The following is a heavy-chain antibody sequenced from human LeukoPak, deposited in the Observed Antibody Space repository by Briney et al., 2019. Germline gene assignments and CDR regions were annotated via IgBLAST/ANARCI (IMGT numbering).Heavy chain of an antibody. Sequence: GGSLRPSCAASGFTFSSYRMNWVRQAPGKGLEWVASISDSSSYIYHADSVKGRFTISRDNAKNSVYLQMNRLRAEDTATYYCTKGENGMDVWGQGTTVTVSS. CDR1: GFTFSSYR. CDR2: ISDSSSYI. V-gene: IGHV3-21*01. CDR3: TKGENGMDV. D-gene: IGHD1-26*01. J-gene: IGHJ6*02.